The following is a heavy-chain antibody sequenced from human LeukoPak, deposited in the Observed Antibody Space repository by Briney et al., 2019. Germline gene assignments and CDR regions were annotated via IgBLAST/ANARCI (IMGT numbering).Heavy chain of an antibody. CDR1: GFTFSTYA. CDR2: ITGNGDTT. V-gene: IGHV3-23*01. Sequence: PGGSLRLSCEASGFTFSTYAMSWVRQAPGKGLEWVSSITGNGDTTYYADSVKGRFTISRDNSKNTLFLHMNSLRAEDTAIFYCAKHVAVLPAPRNCYFDYWGQGTLVTVSS. D-gene: IGHD2-2*01. J-gene: IGHJ4*02. CDR3: AKHVAVLPAPRNCYFDY.